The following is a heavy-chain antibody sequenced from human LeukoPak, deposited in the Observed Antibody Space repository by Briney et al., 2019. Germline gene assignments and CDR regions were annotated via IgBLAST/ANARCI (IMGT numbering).Heavy chain of an antibody. D-gene: IGHD2-15*01. CDR2: ISYDGSNK. CDR3: ARDRETYSNNWFDP. V-gene: IGHV3-30*03. Sequence: GGSLRLSCAASGFTFSSYGMHWVRQAPGKGLEWVAVISYDGSNKYYADSVKGRFTISRDNAKNSLYLQMNSLRAEDTAVYYCARDRETYSNNWFDPWGQGTLVTVSS. CDR1: GFTFSSYG. J-gene: IGHJ5*02.